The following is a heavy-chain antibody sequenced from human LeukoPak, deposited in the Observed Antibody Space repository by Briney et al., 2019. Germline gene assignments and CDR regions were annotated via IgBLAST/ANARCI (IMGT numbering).Heavy chain of an antibody. CDR2: IYSSGST. CDR1: GGSISNYY. Sequence: SETLSLTCTVSGGSISNYYWSWIRQPAGKGREGIGRIYSSGSTYYNPSLKSRVTMSVDTSKNQVSLKLSSVTAADTAMYYCARAIFGVLSYFDYWGQGTLVTVSS. J-gene: IGHJ4*02. CDR3: ARAIFGVLSYFDY. V-gene: IGHV4-4*07. D-gene: IGHD3-3*01.